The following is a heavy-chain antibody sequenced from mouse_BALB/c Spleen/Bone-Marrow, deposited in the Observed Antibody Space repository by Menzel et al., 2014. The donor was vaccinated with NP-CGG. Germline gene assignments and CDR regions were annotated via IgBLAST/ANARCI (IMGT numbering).Heavy chain of an antibody. J-gene: IGHJ2*01. CDR3: ARGSYFDY. CDR2: IYPFNGGT. CDR1: GYTFTDYN. D-gene: IGHD1-1*01. Sequence: EVKLMESGPELVKSGTSVKISCKASGYTFTDYNMHCVKQSHGESLEWIGYIYPFNGGTDYNQKFKSKATMTVDKSSSTEYMELRNLTSEDSAAYYCARGSYFDYWGQGTTLTVSS. V-gene: IGHV1S29*02.